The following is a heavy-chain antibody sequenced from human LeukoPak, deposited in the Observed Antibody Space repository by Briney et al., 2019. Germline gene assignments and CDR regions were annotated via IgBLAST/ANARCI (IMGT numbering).Heavy chain of an antibody. CDR2: INHSGST. V-gene: IGHV4-34*01. D-gene: IGHD6-13*01. CDR1: GGSISSYY. Sequence: SETLSLTCTVSGGSISSYYWSWIRQPPGKGLEWIGEINHSGSTNYNPSLKSRVTISVDTSKNQFSLKLSSVTAADTAVYYCARSSWWSYFDYWGQGTLVTVSS. CDR3: ARSSWWSYFDY. J-gene: IGHJ4*02.